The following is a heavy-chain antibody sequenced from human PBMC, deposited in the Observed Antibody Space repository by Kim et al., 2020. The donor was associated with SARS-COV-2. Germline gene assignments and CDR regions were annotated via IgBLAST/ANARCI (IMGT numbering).Heavy chain of an antibody. CDR3: ARLKLERRQVRQYYYYGMDV. J-gene: IGHJ6*02. V-gene: IGHV3-30*04. D-gene: IGHD1-1*01. Sequence: GSLKLSCAASGFTFSRNPMHWVRQAPGKGLEWVAFISYDGRNKYYSDSVQGRFTISRDNSNNTLYLQMNSLRAEDTAVYYCARLKLERRQVRQYYYYGMDVWGQGTTVTVSS. CDR1: GFTFSRNP. CDR2: ISYDGRNK.